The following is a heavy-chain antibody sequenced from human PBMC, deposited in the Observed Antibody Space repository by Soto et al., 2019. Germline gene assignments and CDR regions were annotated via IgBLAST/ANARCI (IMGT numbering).Heavy chain of an antibody. CDR2: ITSGGYFI. CDR1: GGTFTKST. D-gene: IGHD6-13*01. Sequence: PGGSLRLSCAASGGTFTKSTLNWVRQAPGGGLEWVACITSGGYFIYYADPVKGRFTISRDNAKNSLYLQMNSLRAEDTAVYYCARDGQLVINYFDYWGQGTLVTVSS. CDR3: ARDGQLVINYFDY. V-gene: IGHV3-21*01. J-gene: IGHJ4*02.